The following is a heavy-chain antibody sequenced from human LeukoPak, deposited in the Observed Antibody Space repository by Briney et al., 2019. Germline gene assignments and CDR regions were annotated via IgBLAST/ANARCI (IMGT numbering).Heavy chain of an antibody. CDR1: GFTFSSYE. J-gene: IGHJ4*02. V-gene: IGHV3-48*03. CDR2: ISSSGSTI. CDR3: ARDPDYGDPDY. D-gene: IGHD4-17*01. Sequence: GGSLRLSCAASGFTFSSYEMNWVRQAPGGGLEWVSYISSSGSTIYYADSVKGRFTISRDNAKNSLYLQMSSLRAEDTAVYYCARDPDYGDPDYWGQGNLVTVSS.